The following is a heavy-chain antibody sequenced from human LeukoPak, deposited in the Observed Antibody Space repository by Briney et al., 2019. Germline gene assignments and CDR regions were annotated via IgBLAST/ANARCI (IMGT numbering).Heavy chain of an antibody. V-gene: IGHV3-23*01. J-gene: IGHJ4*02. CDR3: AKTDCSSTSCYYFDY. CDR2: ISDTGGST. Sequence: GGSLRLSCAASGFTFSTHAMSWVRQAPGRGLEGVSAISDTGGSTYYADSVKGRFTIFRDNSKNTLYLQMNSLRAEDTAVYYCAKTDCSSTSCYYFDYWGQGTLVTVSS. D-gene: IGHD2-2*01. CDR1: GFTFSTHA.